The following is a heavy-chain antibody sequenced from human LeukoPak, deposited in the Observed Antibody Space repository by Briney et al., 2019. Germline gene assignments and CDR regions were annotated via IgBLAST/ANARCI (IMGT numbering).Heavy chain of an antibody. CDR3: ARGRIYDFWRGYYMDV. V-gene: IGHV4-59*01. J-gene: IGHJ6*03. Sequence: PSETLSLTCTVSGGSISSYYWSWIRQPPGKGLEWIGYIYYSGSTNYNPSLKSRVTISVDTSKNQFSLKLSPVTAADTAVYYCARGRIYDFWRGYYMDVWGKGTTVTVSS. CDR1: GGSISSYY. CDR2: IYYSGST. D-gene: IGHD3-3*01.